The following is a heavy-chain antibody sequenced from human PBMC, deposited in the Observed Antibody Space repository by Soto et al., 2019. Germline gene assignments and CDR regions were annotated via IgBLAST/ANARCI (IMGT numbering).Heavy chain of an antibody. V-gene: IGHV4-39*01. D-gene: IGHD4-17*01. CDR3: ARQEGDYGDYCPPEPDWFDP. CDR2: IYYSGCT. J-gene: IGHJ5*02. Sequence: QLQLQESGPGLVKPSVTLSLTCTVSGGSMSSSSYYWGWIRQPPGKGLEWIGSIYYSGCTYYNPSSRGSVTISEDTSKNQFSLRLSSVTAADTAVYYCARQEGDYGDYCPPEPDWFDPWGHGTLVTVSS. CDR1: GGSMSSSSYY.